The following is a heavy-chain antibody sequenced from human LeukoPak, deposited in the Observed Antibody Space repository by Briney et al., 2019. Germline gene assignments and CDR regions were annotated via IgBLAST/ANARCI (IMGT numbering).Heavy chain of an antibody. J-gene: IGHJ3*02. CDR3: GKNRYSGSLSPFDI. D-gene: IGHD1-26*01. CDR2: ISGGGGNT. Sequence: GGSLRLSCAASKFAFSSYAMSWVRQAPGKGLEWVSAISGGGGNTYYADSVKGRFTISGDNSKNTLYLQMNSLRAEDTAVYYCGKNRYSGSLSPFDIWGQGTMVTVSS. CDR1: KFAFSSYA. V-gene: IGHV3-23*01.